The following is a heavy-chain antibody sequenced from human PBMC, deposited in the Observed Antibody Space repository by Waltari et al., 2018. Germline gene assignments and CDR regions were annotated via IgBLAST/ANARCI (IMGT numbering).Heavy chain of an antibody. Sequence: QVQLQESGPGLVKPSETLTLTCSVSGDSMTTYYWNWIRQPPGRGLEWIGSVFDSGSTYYKPSLRSRMRISIDTSKNQFSLTLKSVTAADSAVYYCARRFRFLEPHYFDYWGQGIMVIVSS. CDR2: VFDSGST. CDR3: ARRFRFLEPHYFDY. CDR1: GDSMTTYY. D-gene: IGHD3-3*01. V-gene: IGHV4-59*08. J-gene: IGHJ4*02.